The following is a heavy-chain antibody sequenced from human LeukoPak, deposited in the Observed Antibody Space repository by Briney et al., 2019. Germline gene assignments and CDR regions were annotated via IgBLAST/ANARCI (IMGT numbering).Heavy chain of an antibody. V-gene: IGHV3-23*01. CDR2: ISPRGDAT. CDR1: GVTLGRYA. D-gene: IGHD3-10*01. Sequence: GESLRLSCAASGVTLGRYAVNWARQAPGRGREWVSYISPRGDATVYAESVKGRFNMSRGNSKNMVYLHLDSLRAEDTAKYYCVRKVYYYMDVWGNGTTVTVSS. CDR3: VRKVYYYMDV. J-gene: IGHJ6*04.